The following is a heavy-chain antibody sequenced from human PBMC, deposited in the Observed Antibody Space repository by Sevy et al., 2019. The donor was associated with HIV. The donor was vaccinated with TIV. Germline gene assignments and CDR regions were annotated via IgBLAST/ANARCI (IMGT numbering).Heavy chain of an antibody. CDR1: GGSISSYY. CDR3: ARDKGGLLWFGELGP. CDR2: IYYSGST. D-gene: IGHD3-10*01. J-gene: IGHJ5*02. V-gene: IGHV4-59*01. Sequence: SETLSLTCTVSGGSISSYYWSWIRQPPGKGLEWIGYIYYSGSTNYNPSLKSRVTISVDTSKNQFSLKLSSVTAADTAVYHCARDKGGLLWFGELGPWGQGTLVTVSS.